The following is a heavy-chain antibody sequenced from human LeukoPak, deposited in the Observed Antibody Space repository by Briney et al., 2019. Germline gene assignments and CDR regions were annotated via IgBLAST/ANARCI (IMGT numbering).Heavy chain of an antibody. J-gene: IGHJ4*02. D-gene: IGHD3-3*01. CDR3: AHRGMLFGVVITIDY. Sequence: SGPTLVKPTQTLTLTCSFSGFSLSSNGVGVGWIRQPPGKALEWLAFIFWDDNQHYNPSLKTRLTITKDTSKNQVVLTMTNMDPVDTATYYCAHRGMLFGVVITIDYWSQGTLVTVSS. CDR1: GFSLSSNGVG. V-gene: IGHV2-5*02. CDR2: IFWDDNQ.